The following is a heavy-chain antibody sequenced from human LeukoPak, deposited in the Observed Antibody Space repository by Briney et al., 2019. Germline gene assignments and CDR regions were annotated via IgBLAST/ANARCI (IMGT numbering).Heavy chain of an antibody. CDR1: GFTFSSYA. CDR2: ISGSGGST. CDR3: AKVDGGYYYYGMDV. J-gene: IGHJ6*02. V-gene: IGHV3-23*01. Sequence: PGGSLRLSCAASGFTFSSYAMSWVRQAPGTGLEWVSAISGSGGSTYYADSVKGRFTISRDNSKNTLYLQMNSLRAEDTAVYYCAKVDGGYYYYGMDVWGQGTTVTVSS.